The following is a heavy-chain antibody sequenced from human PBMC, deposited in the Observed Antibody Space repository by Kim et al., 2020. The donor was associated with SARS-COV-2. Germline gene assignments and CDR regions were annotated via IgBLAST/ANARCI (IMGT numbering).Heavy chain of an antibody. Sequence: GGSLRLSCAASGFTFSSYSMNWVRQAPGKGLEWVSSISSSSSYIYYADSVKGRFTISRDNAKNSLYLQMNSLRAEDTAVYYCARGALYYYGSGSYYKGIDYWGQGTLVTVSS. CDR2: ISSSSSYI. V-gene: IGHV3-21*01. J-gene: IGHJ4*02. D-gene: IGHD3-10*01. CDR3: ARGALYYYGSGSYYKGIDY. CDR1: GFTFSSYS.